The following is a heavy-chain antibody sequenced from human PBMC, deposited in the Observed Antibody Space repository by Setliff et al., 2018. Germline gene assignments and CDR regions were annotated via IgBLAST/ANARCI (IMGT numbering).Heavy chain of an antibody. J-gene: IGHJ6*03. CDR2: IYYSGST. CDR1: GGSFSSYY. Sequence: KPSETLSLTCAVYGGSFSSYYWSWIRQPPGKGLEWIGYIYYSGSTNYNPSLKSRVTISVDTSKNQFSLKLSSVTAADTAVYYCASFPHHDYGDYGAYYYYYYMDVWGKGTTVTVSS. V-gene: IGHV4-59*08. D-gene: IGHD4-17*01. CDR3: ASFPHHDYGDYGAYYYYYYMDV.